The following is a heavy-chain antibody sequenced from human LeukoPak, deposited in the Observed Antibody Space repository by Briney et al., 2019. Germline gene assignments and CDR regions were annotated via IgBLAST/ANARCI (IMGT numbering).Heavy chain of an antibody. CDR3: AKKRYEDGTSSPGYLDV. Sequence: QSGGSLRLSCAASGFTFTTFAMNWVRQAPGKGLEWVSVISGSGYTTHYADSVKGRFTISRDNFENMVYLQMNGLRAEDTAVYYCAKKRYEDGTSSPGYLDVWGQGTTVTVSS. D-gene: IGHD1-1*01. CDR1: GFTFTTFA. V-gene: IGHV3-23*01. CDR2: ISGSGYTT. J-gene: IGHJ6*02.